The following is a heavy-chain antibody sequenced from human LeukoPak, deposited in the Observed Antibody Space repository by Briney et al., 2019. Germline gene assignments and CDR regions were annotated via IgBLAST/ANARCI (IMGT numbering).Heavy chain of an antibody. CDR1: GYTFTGQY. CDR3: ARGYYGMDV. J-gene: IGHJ6*02. V-gene: IGHV1-2*02. CDR2: IDPKTGDT. Sequence: ASVKVSCKASGYTFTGQYLYWARQTPGQGLEWMGWIDPKTGDTDSAQNFQGRVTMTRDTSITTVYMELSSLTSDDTAVYYCARGYYGMDVWGQGTTVTVSS.